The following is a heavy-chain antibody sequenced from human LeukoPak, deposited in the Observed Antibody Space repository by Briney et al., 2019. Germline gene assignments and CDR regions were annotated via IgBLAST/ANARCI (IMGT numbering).Heavy chain of an antibody. CDR2: INHSGST. Sequence: SETLSLTCAVYGGSFSGYYWGWIRQPPGKGLEWIGEINHSGSTNYNPSLKSRVTLSVDTSKNQFSLKLSSVTAADTAVYYCARGPSQYYYDSSGFFNWGQGTLVTVSS. D-gene: IGHD3-22*01. J-gene: IGHJ4*02. CDR3: ARGPSQYYYDSSGFFN. V-gene: IGHV4-34*01. CDR1: GGSFSGYY.